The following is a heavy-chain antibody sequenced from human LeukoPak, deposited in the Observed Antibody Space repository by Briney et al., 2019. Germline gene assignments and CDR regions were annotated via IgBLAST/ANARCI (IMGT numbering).Heavy chain of an antibody. Sequence: SQNLSLTCTVSGGPISSGGYYWSWIRQHPGKGLEWIGYIYYSGSTYYNPSLKSRVTISVDTSKNQFSLKLRSVTAADTAVYYCARGSWFGELGDYWGQGTLVTVSS. CDR1: GGPISSGGYY. J-gene: IGHJ4*02. CDR2: IYYSGST. D-gene: IGHD3-10*01. CDR3: ARGSWFGELGDY. V-gene: IGHV4-31*03.